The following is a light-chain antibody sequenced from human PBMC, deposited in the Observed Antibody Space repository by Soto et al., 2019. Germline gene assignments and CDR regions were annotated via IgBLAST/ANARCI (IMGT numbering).Light chain of an antibody. V-gene: IGKV3-15*01. CDR1: QSVSSN. J-gene: IGKJ1*01. Sequence: EIVMPQSPATLSVSPGERATLACRASQSVSSNLAWYQQKPCQALRLLIYGASTRATGIPARCSGSGSGTEFTLTISCLQSEEFAVDYGQQYNNWVGELGQGTKVEIK. CDR3: QQYNNWVGE. CDR2: GAS.